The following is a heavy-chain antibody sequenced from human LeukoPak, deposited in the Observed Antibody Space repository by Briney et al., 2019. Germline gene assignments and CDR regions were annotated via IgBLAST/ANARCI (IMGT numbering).Heavy chain of an antibody. V-gene: IGHV3-23*01. CDR1: GFTFGIYG. D-gene: IGHD1-7*01. J-gene: IGHJ4*02. CDR3: ARTSRELGGYAPWELMPPFDY. Sequence: AGRSLRLSCAAYGFTFGIYGMSWVRQAPRQGLDCVSAISVRDAHTYYADSMTGRLSISRVNAKNSLYLQMNSLRAEDTAVYCCARTSRELGGYAPWELMPPFDYWGEGTLVTVSS. CDR2: ISVRDAHT.